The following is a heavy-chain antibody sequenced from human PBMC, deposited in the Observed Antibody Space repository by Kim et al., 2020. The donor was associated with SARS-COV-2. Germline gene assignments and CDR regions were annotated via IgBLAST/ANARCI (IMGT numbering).Heavy chain of an antibody. Sequence: SETLSLTCAVYGGSFSGYYWSWIRQPPGKGLEWIGEINHSGSTNYNPSLKSRVTISVDTSKNQFSLKLSSVTAADTAVYYCARGGGFRGIAAAGRGYWGQGTLVTVSS. CDR2: INHSGST. J-gene: IGHJ4*02. CDR3: ARGGGFRGIAAAGRGY. V-gene: IGHV4-34*01. CDR1: GGSFSGYY. D-gene: IGHD6-13*01.